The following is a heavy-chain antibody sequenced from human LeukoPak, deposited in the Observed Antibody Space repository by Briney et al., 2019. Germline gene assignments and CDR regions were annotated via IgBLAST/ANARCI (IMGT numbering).Heavy chain of an antibody. D-gene: IGHD3-22*01. Sequence: NASETLSLTCTVSGGSISSSSYYWSWIRQPPGKGLEWIGYIYYSGSTNYNPSLKSRVTISVDTSKNQFSLKLSSVTAADTAVYYCAREMYYYDSSGYLYNWFDPWGQGTLVTVSS. CDR1: GGSISSSSYY. J-gene: IGHJ5*02. V-gene: IGHV4-61*01. CDR2: IYYSGST. CDR3: AREMYYYDSSGYLYNWFDP.